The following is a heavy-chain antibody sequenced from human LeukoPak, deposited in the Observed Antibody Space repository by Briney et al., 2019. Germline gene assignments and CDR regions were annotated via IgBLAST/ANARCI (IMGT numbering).Heavy chain of an antibody. CDR2: INHSGST. Sequence: SETLSLTCTVSGGSISSSGYYWSWIRQPPGKGLEWIGEINHSGSTNYNPSLKSRVTISVDTSKNQFSLKLSSVTAADTAVYYCASPGSGRHAFDIWGQGTMVTVSS. D-gene: IGHD3-10*01. CDR1: GGSISSSGYY. V-gene: IGHV4-39*07. CDR3: ASPGSGRHAFDI. J-gene: IGHJ3*02.